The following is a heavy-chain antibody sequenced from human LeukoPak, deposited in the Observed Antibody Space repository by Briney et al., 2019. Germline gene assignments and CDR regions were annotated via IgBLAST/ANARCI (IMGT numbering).Heavy chain of an antibody. V-gene: IGHV3-66*02. CDR1: GFTVSSNY. Sequence: GGSLRLSCAASGFTVSSNYMSWVRDAPGKGLEWVSVIYSGGSTYYADSVKGRFTISRDNSKNTLYLQMNSLRAEDTAVYYCASLLRFLDMCYYYYMDVWGKGTTVTVSS. CDR3: ASLLRFLDMCYYYYMDV. CDR2: IYSGGST. J-gene: IGHJ6*03. D-gene: IGHD3-3*01.